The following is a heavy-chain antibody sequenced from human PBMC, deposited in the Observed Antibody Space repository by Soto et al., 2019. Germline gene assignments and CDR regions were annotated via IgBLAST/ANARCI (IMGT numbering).Heavy chain of an antibody. CDR2: ISSSSSYI. D-gene: IGHD6-13*01. CDR1: GFTFSSYS. J-gene: IGHJ4*02. Sequence: GGSLRLSCAASGFTFSSYSMNWVRQAPGKGLEWVSSISSSSSYIYYADSVKGRFTISRDNAKNSLYLQMNSLRAEDTAVYYCARGSRIAAAGNFDYWGQGTLVPVSS. V-gene: IGHV3-21*01. CDR3: ARGSRIAAAGNFDY.